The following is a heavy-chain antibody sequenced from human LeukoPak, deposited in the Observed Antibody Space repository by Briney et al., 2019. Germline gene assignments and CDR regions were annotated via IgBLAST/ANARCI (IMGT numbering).Heavy chain of an antibody. Sequence: SETLSLTRAVYGGSFSGYYWSWLRPPPGKGLEWIGEINHSGSTNYNPSLKSRVTISVDTSKNQFSLKLSSVTAADTAVYYCARGRSSGRSVFDYWGQGTLVTVSS. CDR1: GGSFSGYY. CDR3: ARGRSSGRSVFDY. D-gene: IGHD6-19*01. J-gene: IGHJ4*02. CDR2: INHSGST. V-gene: IGHV4-34*01.